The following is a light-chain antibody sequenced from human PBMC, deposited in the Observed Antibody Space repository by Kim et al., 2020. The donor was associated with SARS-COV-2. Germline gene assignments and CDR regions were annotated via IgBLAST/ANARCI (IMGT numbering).Light chain of an antibody. CDR2: DAS. CDR3: QQYDYLPIT. Sequence: ASVGDRVTITCQASQDITNSLNWYQHKPGKAPTLLIYDASNLETGVPSRFSGSGSVTDFTLSISSLQPEVIATYYCQQYDYLPITFGQGTRLGIK. V-gene: IGKV1-33*01. J-gene: IGKJ5*01. CDR1: QDITNS.